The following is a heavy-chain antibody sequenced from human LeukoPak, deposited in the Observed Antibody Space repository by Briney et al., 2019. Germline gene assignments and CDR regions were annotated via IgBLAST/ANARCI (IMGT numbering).Heavy chain of an antibody. J-gene: IGHJ3*02. CDR3: ARGRNTPPRLEPHHAFDI. CDR1: GGSISSSSYY. D-gene: IGHD1-1*01. V-gene: IGHV4-39*07. CDR2: IYYSGST. Sequence: SETLSLTCTVSGGSISSSSYYWGWIRQPPGKGLEWIGSIYYSGSTYYNPSLKSRVAISVDTSKNQFSLKLSSVTAADTAVYYCARGRNTPPRLEPHHAFDIWGQGTMVTVSS.